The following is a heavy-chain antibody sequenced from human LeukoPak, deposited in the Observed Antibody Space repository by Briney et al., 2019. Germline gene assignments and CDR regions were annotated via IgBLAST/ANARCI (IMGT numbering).Heavy chain of an antibody. J-gene: IGHJ5*02. V-gene: IGHV4-39*07. Sequence: SETLSLTCTVSGGSISDSSYYWGWIRQPPGKGLEWIASIYYSGSANYKPSLKSRVTISVDTSKNQFSLKLKSVTAADTAVYYCARGGYYGSGNDFRFDPWGQGTLVTVSS. CDR1: GGSISDSSYY. CDR3: ARGGYYGSGNDFRFDP. D-gene: IGHD3-10*01. CDR2: IYYSGSA.